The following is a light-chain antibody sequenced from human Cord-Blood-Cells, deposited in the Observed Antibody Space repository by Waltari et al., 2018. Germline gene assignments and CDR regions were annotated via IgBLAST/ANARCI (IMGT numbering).Light chain of an antibody. Sequence: DIQMTQSPSTLSASGGDRVTITCRASQSISSWLAWYQQKPGKAPKLLIYKASSLESGVPSRFSGSGSGTEFTLTISSLQPDDFATYYCQQYNSYLTFGGGTKVEIK. J-gene: IGKJ4*01. CDR2: KAS. CDR3: QQYNSYLT. V-gene: IGKV1-5*03. CDR1: QSISSW.